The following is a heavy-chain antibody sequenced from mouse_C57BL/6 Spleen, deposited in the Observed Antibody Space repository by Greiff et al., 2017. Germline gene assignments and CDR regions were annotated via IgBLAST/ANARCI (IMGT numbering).Heavy chain of an antibody. CDR1: GYTFTSYW. V-gene: IGHV1-50*01. D-gene: IGHD2-4*01. J-gene: IGHJ4*01. CDR2: IDPSDSYT. Sequence: QVQLQQPGAELVKPGASVKLSCKASGYTFTSYWMQWVKQRPGQGLEWIGEIDPSDSYTNYNQKFKGKATLTVDTSSSTAYMQLSSLTSEDSAVYYCARGRHYDYVLGAMDYWGQGTSVTVSS. CDR3: ARGRHYDYVLGAMDY.